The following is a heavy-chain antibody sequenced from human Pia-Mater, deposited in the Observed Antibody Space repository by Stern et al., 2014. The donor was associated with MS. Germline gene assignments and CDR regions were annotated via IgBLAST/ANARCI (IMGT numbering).Heavy chain of an antibody. D-gene: IGHD2-21*02. CDR3: ARQPTAWASDV. CDR2: IYPGDSET. J-gene: IGHJ4*02. V-gene: IGHV5-51*01. Sequence: EVQLVESGAELIRPGESLKISCKGSGFKFSIYWIAWVRQSPGKGLKWVGIIYPGDSETSHSPSFQGQVTMSAAKSTSTAYLQWSSLNASDTAMYFCARQPTAWASDVWGQGTLVTVSS. CDR1: GFKFSIYW.